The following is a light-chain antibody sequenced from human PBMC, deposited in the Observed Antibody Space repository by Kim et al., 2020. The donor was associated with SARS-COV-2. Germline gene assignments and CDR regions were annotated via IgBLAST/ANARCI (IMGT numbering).Light chain of an antibody. J-gene: IGKJ4*01. CDR3: QQYDIYPLT. Sequence: DIQMTQSPSTLSASVGDRVTITCRASQSIKSWLAWYQQKPGKAPNLVIYKASSLESGVPSRFSGSGSGTEFTLTISSLQSDDFATYYCQQYDIYPLTFGGGTKVDIK. CDR1: QSIKSW. V-gene: IGKV1-5*03. CDR2: KAS.